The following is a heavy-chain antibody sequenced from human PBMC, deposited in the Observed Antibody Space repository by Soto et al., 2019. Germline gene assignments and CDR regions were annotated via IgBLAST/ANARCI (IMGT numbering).Heavy chain of an antibody. CDR1: GASIRSTY. J-gene: IGHJ4*02. V-gene: IGHV4-59*01. Sequence: SETLSLTCTVSGASIRSTYWSWIRQSPGKGLEWIGYIYYSGTTNYNPSLKNRVTISVDTSKNQLSLNLTSVTAADTAVYYCARTPFSLTLAKVLHYLDSWGQGTLVTVSS. CDR2: IYYSGTT. D-gene: IGHD3-9*01. CDR3: ARTPFSLTLAKVLHYLDS.